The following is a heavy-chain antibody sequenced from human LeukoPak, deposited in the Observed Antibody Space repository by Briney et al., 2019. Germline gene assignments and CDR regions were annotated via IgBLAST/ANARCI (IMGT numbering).Heavy chain of an antibody. CDR2: IYTSGST. Sequence: SETLSLTCTVSGGSISSYYWSWIRQPAGKGLEWIGRIYTSGSTNYNPSLKSRVTMSVDTSKNQFSLKLSSVTAADTAVYFSAGEERYAYFEYLGQGTLVTVFS. V-gene: IGHV4-4*07. CDR3: AGEERYAYFEY. J-gene: IGHJ4*02. CDR1: GGSISSYY. D-gene: IGHD1-1*01.